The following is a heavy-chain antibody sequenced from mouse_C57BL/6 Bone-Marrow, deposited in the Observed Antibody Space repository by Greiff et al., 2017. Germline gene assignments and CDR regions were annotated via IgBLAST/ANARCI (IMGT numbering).Heavy chain of an antibody. CDR3: ARWRLACFAY. Sequence: VQLQQSGAELVKPGASVKLSCTASGFNIKDYYMPWVKQRTEQGLEWIGRIDPEDGETKYAAKFQGKATITEDTSSNTAYLQLSSLTSEDTAGYYCARWRLACFAYWGKGPLVTVSA. V-gene: IGHV14-2*01. J-gene: IGHJ3*01. CDR2: IDPEDGET. CDR1: GFNIKDYY.